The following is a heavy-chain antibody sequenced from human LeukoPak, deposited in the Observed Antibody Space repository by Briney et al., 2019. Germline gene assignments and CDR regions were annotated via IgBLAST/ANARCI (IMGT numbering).Heavy chain of an antibody. J-gene: IGHJ4*02. V-gene: IGHV4-59*13. Sequence: SETLSLTCTVSGASIDNYYWDWIRQSPGKGLEWIACISNSGSTKYNPSLTDRVTMSVDRSKNQVSLRLRSVTAADTGVYYCPKGYYEPFDKWGQGTLVTVSS. CDR2: ISNSGST. CDR3: PKGYYEPFDK. CDR1: GASIDNYY. D-gene: IGHD3-22*01.